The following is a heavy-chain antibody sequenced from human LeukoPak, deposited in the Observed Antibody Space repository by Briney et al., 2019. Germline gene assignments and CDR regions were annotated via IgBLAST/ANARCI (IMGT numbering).Heavy chain of an antibody. CDR2: IYYSGST. CDR3: AREGYDRNLGMDV. CDR1: GGSISSYY. Sequence: SETLSLTCTVSGGSISSYYWSWIRQPPGKGLEWIGYIYYSGSTNYNPSLKSRVTISVDTSKNQFSLKLSSVTAADTAVYYCAREGYDRNLGMDVWGQGTTVTVSS. D-gene: IGHD3-22*01. V-gene: IGHV4-59*01. J-gene: IGHJ6*02.